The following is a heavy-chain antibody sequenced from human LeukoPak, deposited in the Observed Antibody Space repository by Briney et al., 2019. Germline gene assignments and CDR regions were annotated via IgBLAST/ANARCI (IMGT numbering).Heavy chain of an antibody. Sequence: ASVKVSCKASGGTFSSYAISWVRQAPGQGLEWMGWISTYNDNTHYAQKLQGRVTMTTDTSTSTVYMELKSLRSDDTAVYYCARIQSRIIAARPGNPAFDYWGRGTLVTVSS. J-gene: IGHJ4*02. CDR2: ISTYNDNT. V-gene: IGHV1-18*01. D-gene: IGHD6-6*01. CDR1: GGTFSSYA. CDR3: ARIQSRIIAARPGNPAFDY.